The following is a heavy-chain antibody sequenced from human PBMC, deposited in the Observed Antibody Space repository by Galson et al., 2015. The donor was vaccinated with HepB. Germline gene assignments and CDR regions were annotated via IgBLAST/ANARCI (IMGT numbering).Heavy chain of an antibody. Sequence: SLRLSCAASGFTFRSYGMHWVRRALGKGREWVAVIWYDGSNKYYAGAVKGRFTISGDNSKNTLYLQMNSLRAEDTAVYYCARGSFDYWGQGTLVTVSS. CDR3: ARGSFDY. D-gene: IGHD5-12*01. CDR2: IWYDGSNK. J-gene: IGHJ4*02. CDR1: GFTFRSYG. V-gene: IGHV3-33*01.